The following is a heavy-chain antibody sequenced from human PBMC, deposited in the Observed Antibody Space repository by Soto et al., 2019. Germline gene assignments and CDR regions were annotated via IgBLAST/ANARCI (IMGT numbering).Heavy chain of an antibody. CDR2: INHSGST. V-gene: IGHV4-34*01. J-gene: IGHJ4*02. Sequence: SETLSLTCAVYGGSFSGYYWSWIRQPPGKGLEWIGEINHSGSTNYNPSLKSRVAISVDTSKNQFSLKLSSVTAADTAVYYCAGYDFWSGSIFDYWGQGTLVTVSS. CDR3: AGYDFWSGSIFDY. D-gene: IGHD3-3*01. CDR1: GGSFSGYY.